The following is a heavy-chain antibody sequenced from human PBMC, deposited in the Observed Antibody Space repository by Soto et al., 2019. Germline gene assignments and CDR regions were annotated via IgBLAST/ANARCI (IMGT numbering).Heavy chain of an antibody. Sequence: SETLSLTCTVSGGSISSYYWSWIRQPPGKGLEWIGNIYYSGSTNYNPSLKSRVTISVDTSKDQFSLKLSSVTAADTAVYYCARGGDYYGSGSTYYFDYWGQGTLVTVSS. CDR2: IYYSGST. D-gene: IGHD3-10*01. J-gene: IGHJ4*02. CDR1: GGSISSYY. CDR3: ARGGDYYGSGSTYYFDY. V-gene: IGHV4-59*08.